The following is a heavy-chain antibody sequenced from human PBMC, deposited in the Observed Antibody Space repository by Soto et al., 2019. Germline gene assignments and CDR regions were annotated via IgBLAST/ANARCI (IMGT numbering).Heavy chain of an antibody. Sequence: QVQLVESGGGSVKPGGSLRLSCAASGFTFSDYYMSWIRQAPGKGLEWVSYISGRGNIMYYADSVKGRFTISRDDAKNSLFLQMNSLRAEDTAIYYCARENWDYLDYWGQGTLIIVSS. CDR2: ISGRGNIM. CDR1: GFTFSDYY. J-gene: IGHJ4*02. CDR3: ARENWDYLDY. D-gene: IGHD7-27*01. V-gene: IGHV3-11*04.